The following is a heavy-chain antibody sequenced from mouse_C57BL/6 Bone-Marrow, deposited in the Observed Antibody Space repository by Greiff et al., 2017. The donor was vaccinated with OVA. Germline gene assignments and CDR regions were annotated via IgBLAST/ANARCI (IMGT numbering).Heavy chain of an antibody. CDR2: INPNNGGT. D-gene: IGHD1-1*01. CDR3: AYYYGSSYWYFDV. CDR1: GYTFTDYN. Sequence: EVKLMESGPELVKPGASVKMSCKASGYTFTDYNMHWVKQSHGKSLEWIGYINPNNGGTSYNQKFKGKATLTVNKSSSTAYMELRSLTSEDSAVYYCAYYYGSSYWYFDVWGTGTTVTVSS. V-gene: IGHV1-22*01. J-gene: IGHJ1*03.